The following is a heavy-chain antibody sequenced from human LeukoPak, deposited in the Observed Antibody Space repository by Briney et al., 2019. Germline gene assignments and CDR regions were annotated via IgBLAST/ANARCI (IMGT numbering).Heavy chain of an antibody. CDR2: ISGSGGST. D-gene: IGHD5-18*01. J-gene: IGHJ6*03. V-gene: IGHV3-23*01. CDR1: GFTFSSYA. Sequence: GGSLRLSCAGSGFTFSSYAMSWVRQAPGKGLEWVSAISGSGGSTYYADSVKGRVTISRDNSKNTLHLQMNSLRAEDTAVYYCAKDGGGYSYGFYYMDVWGKGTTVTVSS. CDR3: AKDGGGYSYGFYYMDV.